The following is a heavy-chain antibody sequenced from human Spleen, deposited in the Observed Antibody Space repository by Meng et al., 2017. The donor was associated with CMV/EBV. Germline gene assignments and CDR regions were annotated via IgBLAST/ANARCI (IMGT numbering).Heavy chain of an antibody. V-gene: IGHV5-51*01. Sequence: KVSCKNSGYTFTNYWIGWVRQKPGKGLELMGIIYPADSDTRYSPSFQGQVTISADKSISTAYLQWSSLKASDTAMYYCARQGGTIFGADYWGQGTLVTVSS. CDR1: GYTFTNYW. J-gene: IGHJ4*02. CDR2: IYPADSDT. CDR3: ARQGGTIFGADY. D-gene: IGHD3-3*01.